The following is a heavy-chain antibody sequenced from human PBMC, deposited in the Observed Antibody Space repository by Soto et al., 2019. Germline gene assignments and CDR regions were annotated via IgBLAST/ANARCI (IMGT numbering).Heavy chain of an antibody. CDR1: GFTFSSYG. CDR3: ARDESSGSYYSDY. V-gene: IGHV3-33*01. Sequence: QVQLVESGGGVVQPGRSLRLSCAASGFTFSSYGMHWVRQAPGKGLGWVAVIWYDGSNKYYADSVKGRFTISRDNSKNTLYLQMNSLRAEDTAVYYCARDESSGSYYSDYWGQGTLVTVSS. D-gene: IGHD1-26*01. J-gene: IGHJ4*02. CDR2: IWYDGSNK.